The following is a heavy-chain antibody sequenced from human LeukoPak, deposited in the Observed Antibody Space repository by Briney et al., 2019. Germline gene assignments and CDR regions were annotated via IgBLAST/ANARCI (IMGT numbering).Heavy chain of an antibody. V-gene: IGHV4-34*01. Sequence: SETLSLTCAVYGGSFSDYYWSWIRQPPGKGLEWIGEIHPYGHTNLNPSLRSRVSISIDTPNNQFSLKRTSVTAADTALYYCSRGKDQSKTGDSWGQGTLVTVSS. J-gene: IGHJ4*02. CDR3: SRGKDQSKTGDS. CDR1: GGSFSDYY. D-gene: IGHD2-2*01. CDR2: IHPYGHT.